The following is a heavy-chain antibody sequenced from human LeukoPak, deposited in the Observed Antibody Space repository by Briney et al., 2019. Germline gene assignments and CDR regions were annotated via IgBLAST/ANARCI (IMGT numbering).Heavy chain of an antibody. Sequence: SETLSLTCTVSGGSISRYYWNWIRQPAGKGLEWIGRIYTSGTTHYNPSLQSRVTMSVDTSKNQLSLKLNSVTAADTAVYYCARDPGDYNHDWYFDLWGRGTLVTVS. CDR2: IYTSGTT. CDR1: GGSISRYY. V-gene: IGHV4-4*07. CDR3: ARDPGDYNHDWYFDL. J-gene: IGHJ2*01. D-gene: IGHD4-17*01.